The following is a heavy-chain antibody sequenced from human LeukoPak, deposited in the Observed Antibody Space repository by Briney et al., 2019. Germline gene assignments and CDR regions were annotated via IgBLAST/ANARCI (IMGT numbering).Heavy chain of an antibody. CDR2: ISAYNGNT. Sequence: ASVKVSCKASGHTFTSYGISWVRQAPGQGLEWMGWISAYNGNTNYAQKLQGRVTMTTDTSTSTAYMELRSLRSDDTAVYYCARDLNAYSSGWYSLDYWGQGTLVTVSS. J-gene: IGHJ4*02. CDR3: ARDLNAYSSGWYSLDY. CDR1: GHTFTSYG. V-gene: IGHV1-18*01. D-gene: IGHD6-19*01.